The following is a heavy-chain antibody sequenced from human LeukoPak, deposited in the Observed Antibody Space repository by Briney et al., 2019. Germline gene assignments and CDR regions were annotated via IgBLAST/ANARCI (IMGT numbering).Heavy chain of an antibody. Sequence: PGRSLRLSCAASGFTFSSYGMHWVRQAPGKGLEWVAVISYDGRNKYYADSVKGRFTISRDNSKNTLYLQMNSLRAEDTAVYYCASLAGNQLLYDYWGQGTLVTVSS. CDR3: ASLAGNQLLYDY. V-gene: IGHV3-30*03. CDR2: ISYDGRNK. D-gene: IGHD2-2*02. CDR1: GFTFSSYG. J-gene: IGHJ4*02.